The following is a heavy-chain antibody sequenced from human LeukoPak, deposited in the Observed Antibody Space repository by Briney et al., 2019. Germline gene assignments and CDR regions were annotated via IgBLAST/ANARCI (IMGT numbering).Heavy chain of an antibody. J-gene: IGHJ5*02. CDR2: IYYSGST. Sequence: PSETLSLTCTVSGGSISSYYWSWIRQPPGKGLEWIGYIYYSGSTNYNPSLKSRVTISVDTSKNQFSLKLSSVTAADTAVYYCARDLAPAKTRASGWYFWFDPWGQGTLVTVSS. V-gene: IGHV4-59*01. CDR1: GGSISSYY. D-gene: IGHD6-19*01. CDR3: ARDLAPAKTRASGWYFWFDP.